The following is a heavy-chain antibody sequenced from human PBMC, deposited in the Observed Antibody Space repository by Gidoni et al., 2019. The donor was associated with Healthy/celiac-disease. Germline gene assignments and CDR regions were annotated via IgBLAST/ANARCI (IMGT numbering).Heavy chain of an antibody. Sequence: VQLVQSGAEGKTPGASVKVACEAAGYTFTSYGISWVRQPPGHGLAWMGWISAYNGNTNYAKKLQGRVTMTTDTSTSTAYMELRSLRSDDTAVYYCARGLIAAAGEHFDYWGQGTLVTVSS. J-gene: IGHJ4*02. CDR3: ARGLIAAAGEHFDY. D-gene: IGHD6-13*01. V-gene: IGHV1-18*04. CDR1: GYTFTSYG. CDR2: ISAYNGNT.